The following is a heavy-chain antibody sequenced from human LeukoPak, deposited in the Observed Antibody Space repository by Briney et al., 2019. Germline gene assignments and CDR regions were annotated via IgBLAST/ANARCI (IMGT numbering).Heavy chain of an antibody. Sequence: ASVKVSCTASGYTFTGYYMHWVRQAPGQGLEWMGWINPNSGGTNYAQKFQGRVTMTRDTSISTAYMELSRLRSDDTAVYYCARDKKRTSSGYDYWGQGTLVTVSS. J-gene: IGHJ4*02. CDR3: ARDKKRTSSGYDY. CDR2: INPNSGGT. D-gene: IGHD6-19*01. V-gene: IGHV1-2*02. CDR1: GYTFTGYY.